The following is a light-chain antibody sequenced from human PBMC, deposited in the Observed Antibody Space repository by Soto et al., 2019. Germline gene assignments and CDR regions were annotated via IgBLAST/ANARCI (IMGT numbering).Light chain of an antibody. CDR1: SSDIGAYNY. V-gene: IGLV2-14*01. CDR2: GVT. Sequence: QSALTQPASVCGSPGQSITISCTGTSSDIGAYNYVSWYQQYPGKAPKLMIYGVTNRPSGVSNRFSGSKTGNTASLTISGLQAEDEADSYCFSHRSGDSHVFGTGTKVTVL. CDR3: FSHRSGDSHV. J-gene: IGLJ1*01.